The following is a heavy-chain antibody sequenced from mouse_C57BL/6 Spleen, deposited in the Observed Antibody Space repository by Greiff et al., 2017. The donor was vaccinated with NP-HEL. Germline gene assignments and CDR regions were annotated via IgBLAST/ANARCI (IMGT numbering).Heavy chain of an antibody. CDR3: TRGTKVGGDWYFDD. J-gene: IGHJ1*03. Sequence: DVQLQESGTVLARPGASVKMSCKTSGYTFTSYWMHWVKQRPGQGLEWIGAIYPGNSDTSYNQKFKGKAKLTAVTSASHAYMELSSLTNEDSAVYYCTRGTKVGGDWYFDDWGTGTTGTVSS. D-gene: IGHD1-1*01. V-gene: IGHV1-5*01. CDR2: IYPGNSDT. CDR1: GYTFTSYW.